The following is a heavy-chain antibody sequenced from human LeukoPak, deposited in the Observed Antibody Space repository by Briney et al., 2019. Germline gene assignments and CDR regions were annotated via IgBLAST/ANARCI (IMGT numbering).Heavy chain of an antibody. J-gene: IGHJ5*02. V-gene: IGHV3-15*01. D-gene: IGHD2-2*02. CDR1: GFIFSNAW. CDR2: IKSKTNGGTT. CDR3: TTLYRFDP. Sequence: GGSLRLSCAASGFIFSNAWMSWVRQAPGKGLEWVGHIKSKTNGGTTDYAAPVKGRFTFSRDDSKNTLYLQMNSLKTEDTAVYYCTTLYRFDPWGQGTLVTVSS.